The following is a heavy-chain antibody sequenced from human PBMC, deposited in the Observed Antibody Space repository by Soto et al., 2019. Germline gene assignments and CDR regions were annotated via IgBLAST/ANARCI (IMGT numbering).Heavy chain of an antibody. V-gene: IGHV3-30*04. J-gene: IGHJ4*02. D-gene: IGHD1-26*01. CDR2: MSFDEKNK. CDR3: ARELFSAADY. Sequence: QVQLVESGGGVVQPGRSLRLSCVGSGFIFRDFPMYGIRQAPGKGLEWVALMSFDEKNKYYADSVKGRFTISRDTSKNTVYLQMNGLRTEDTAVYYCARELFSAADYWGQGTLVIVSS. CDR1: GFIFRDFP.